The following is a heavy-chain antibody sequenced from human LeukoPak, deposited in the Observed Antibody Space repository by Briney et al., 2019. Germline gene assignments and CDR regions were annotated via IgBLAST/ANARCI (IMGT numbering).Heavy chain of an antibody. D-gene: IGHD3-3*01. CDR2: ISAYNGNT. J-gene: IGHJ4*02. Sequence: ASVKVSCKASGYTFTSYGISWVRQAPGQGLEWMGWISAYNGNTNYAQKLQGRVTITADESTSTAYMELSSLRSEDTAVYYCASREAGSGYPGYWGQGTLVTVSS. CDR3: ASREAGSGYPGY. V-gene: IGHV1-18*01. CDR1: GYTFTSYG.